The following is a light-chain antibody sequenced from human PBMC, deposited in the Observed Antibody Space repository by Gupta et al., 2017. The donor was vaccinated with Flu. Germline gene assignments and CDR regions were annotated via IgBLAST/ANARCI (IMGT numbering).Light chain of an antibody. Sequence: PSSLSATVGDRVTITCRASQSITNYLNWYQQKPGKAPKVLIYAASSLQSGVPSRFSGSGSGTDFTLTISSLQPEDFATCYCQQTYSTPLTFGPGTKVDIK. CDR2: AAS. J-gene: IGKJ3*01. CDR1: QSITNY. V-gene: IGKV1-39*01. CDR3: QQTYSTPLT.